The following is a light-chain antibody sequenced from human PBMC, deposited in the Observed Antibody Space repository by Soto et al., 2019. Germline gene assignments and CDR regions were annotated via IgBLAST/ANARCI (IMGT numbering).Light chain of an antibody. Sequence: EIVLTQSPDTLSLSPGERATLSCRASQSINIRYLAWYQQKPGQAPRLLVYGASGRATGIPDRFSGSGSGTDFTLTISRLEPEDFAVYYCQQYGSSPPVTFGGGTKVDIK. CDR3: QQYGSSPPVT. CDR2: GAS. V-gene: IGKV3-20*01. CDR1: QSINIRY. J-gene: IGKJ4*01.